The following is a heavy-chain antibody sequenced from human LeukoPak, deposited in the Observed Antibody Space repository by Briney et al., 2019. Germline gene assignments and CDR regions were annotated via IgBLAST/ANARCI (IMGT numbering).Heavy chain of an antibody. CDR1: GGSFSGYY. J-gene: IGHJ4*02. CDR3: ARVGAGRGYSYGHPSARPKNYFDY. V-gene: IGHV4-34*01. CDR2: INHSGST. D-gene: IGHD5-18*01. Sequence: SETLSLTCAVYGGSFSGYYWSWIRQPPGKGLEWIGEINHSGSTNYNPSLKSRVTISVDTSKNQFSLKLSSVTAADTAVYYCARVGAGRGYSYGHPSARPKNYFDYWGQGTLVTVSS.